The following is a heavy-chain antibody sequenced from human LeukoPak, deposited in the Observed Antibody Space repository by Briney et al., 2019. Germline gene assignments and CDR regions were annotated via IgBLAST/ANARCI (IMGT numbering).Heavy chain of an antibody. CDR2: IYSSGST. Sequence: SETLSLTCTVSGGSISSFYWSWIRQPAVKGLEWIGRIYSSGSTNYNPSFKSRVTMSVDTSKNQLSLRLSSVTAADTAVYYCAGTTMTTFDYWGQGILVTVSS. CDR3: AGTTMTTFDY. V-gene: IGHV4-4*07. CDR1: GGSISSFY. J-gene: IGHJ4*02. D-gene: IGHD4-17*01.